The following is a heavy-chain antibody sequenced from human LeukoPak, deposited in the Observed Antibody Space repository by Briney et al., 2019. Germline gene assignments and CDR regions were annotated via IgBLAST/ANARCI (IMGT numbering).Heavy chain of an antibody. V-gene: IGHV4-59*08. CDR1: GGSVSSYY. D-gene: IGHD4-23*01. J-gene: IGHJ4*02. CDR3: ARGATVVTPNY. Sequence: SETLSLTCTVSGGSVSSYYWSWIRQPPGKGLEWIGYIYYSGSTNYNPSLKSRVTISVDTSKNHFSLKLSSVTAADTAVYYCARGATVVTPNYWGQGTLVTVSS. CDR2: IYYSGST.